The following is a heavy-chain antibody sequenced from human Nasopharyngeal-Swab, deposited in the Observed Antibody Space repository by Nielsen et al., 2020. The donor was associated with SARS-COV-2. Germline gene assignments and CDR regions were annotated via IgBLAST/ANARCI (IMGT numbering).Heavy chain of an antibody. CDR3: ARDEKSQRIFGVVISGQWWFDP. CDR1: GYTFTSYA. Sequence: ASVKVSCKASGYTFTSYAMNWVRQAPGQGLEWRGWINTNTGNPTYAQGFTGRFVFFLDTSVSTAYLQISSLKAEDTAVYYCARDEKSQRIFGVVISGQWWFDPWGQGTLVTVSS. D-gene: IGHD3-3*01. J-gene: IGHJ5*02. CDR2: INTNTGNP. V-gene: IGHV7-4-1*02.